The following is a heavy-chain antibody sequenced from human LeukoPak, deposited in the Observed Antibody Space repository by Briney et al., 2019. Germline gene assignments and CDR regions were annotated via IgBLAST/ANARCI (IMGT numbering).Heavy chain of an antibody. J-gene: IGHJ5*02. CDR3: ARDNSVGETAWWFDP. Sequence: ASVKVSCKASGYTFTSYGINWVRQAPGQGLEWMGWISTYNGHTNYAQKFQGRVTMTTDTSTSTASMELRSLRSDDTAVYYCARDNSVGETAWWFDPWGQGTLVIVSS. V-gene: IGHV1-18*01. D-gene: IGHD1-26*01. CDR1: GYTFTSYG. CDR2: ISTYNGHT.